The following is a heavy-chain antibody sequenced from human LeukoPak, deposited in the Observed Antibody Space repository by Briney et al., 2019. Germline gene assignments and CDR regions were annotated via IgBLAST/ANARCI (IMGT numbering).Heavy chain of an antibody. V-gene: IGHV4-34*01. CDR1: GGSFSGYY. CDR3: ARVIEQQLVGGVYYYYYGMDV. Sequence: SETLSLTCAVYGGSFSGYYWSWIRQTPGKGLEWIGEINHSGSTNYNPSLKSRVTISVDTSKNQFSLKLSSVTAADTAVYYCARVIEQQLVGGVYYYYYGMDVWGQGTTVTVSS. J-gene: IGHJ6*02. CDR2: INHSGST. D-gene: IGHD6-13*01.